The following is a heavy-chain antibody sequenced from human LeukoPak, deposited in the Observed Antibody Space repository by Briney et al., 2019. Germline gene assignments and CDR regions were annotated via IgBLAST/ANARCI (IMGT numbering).Heavy chain of an antibody. V-gene: IGHV4-34*01. Sequence: SETLSLTCAVYGGSFSGYYWSWIRQPPGKGLEWIGEINHSGSTNYNPSLKSRVTISVDTSKNQFSLKLSSVTAADTAVYYCARAYYGSGSYFVLDYWGQGTLVTVSS. J-gene: IGHJ4*02. D-gene: IGHD3-10*01. CDR3: ARAYYGSGSYFVLDY. CDR1: GGSFSGYY. CDR2: INHSGST.